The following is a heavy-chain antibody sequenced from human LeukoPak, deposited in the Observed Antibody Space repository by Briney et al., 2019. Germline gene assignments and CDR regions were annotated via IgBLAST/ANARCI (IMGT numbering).Heavy chain of an antibody. CDR1: GFTVSNNY. CDR2: MYSGSST. CDR3: AARGSYYYFDY. J-gene: IGHJ4*02. D-gene: IGHD1-26*01. V-gene: IGHV3-66*02. Sequence: GGSLRLSCAASGFTVSNNYMSWVRQAPGKGLEWVSVMYSGSSTYYADSVKGRFTISRDNSKNTLYLQMNSLRAEDTAVYYCAARGSYYYFDYWGQGTLVTVSS.